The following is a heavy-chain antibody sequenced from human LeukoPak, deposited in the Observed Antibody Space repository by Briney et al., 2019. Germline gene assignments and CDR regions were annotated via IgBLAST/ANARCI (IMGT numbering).Heavy chain of an antibody. V-gene: IGHV1-69*05. CDR1: GGTLSIYA. Sequence: ASVTVSFTSSGGTLSIYAISWVRQAPGQGLEWMGGIIPIFGTGNYAQKFQGRGTITTDESTSTAYMELSSLRSEDTAVYYCASGKQGYCSSTSCSLDYWGQGTLVTVSS. D-gene: IGHD2-2*01. CDR3: ASGKQGYCSSTSCSLDY. CDR2: IIPIFGTG. J-gene: IGHJ4*02.